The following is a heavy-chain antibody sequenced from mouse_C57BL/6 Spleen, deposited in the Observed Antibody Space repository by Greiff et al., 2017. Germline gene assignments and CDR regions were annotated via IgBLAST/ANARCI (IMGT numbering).Heavy chain of an antibody. D-gene: IGHD3-2*02. J-gene: IGHJ2*01. CDR3: TRGSSGYRGY. CDR2: IDPENGDT. Sequence: EVQLVESGAELVRPGASVKLSCTASGFNIKDDYMHWVKQRPEQGLEWIGWIDPENGDTEYASKFQGKATITADTSSNTAYLQLSSLTSEDTAVYYCTRGSSGYRGYWGQGTTLTVSS. V-gene: IGHV14-4*01. CDR1: GFNIKDDY.